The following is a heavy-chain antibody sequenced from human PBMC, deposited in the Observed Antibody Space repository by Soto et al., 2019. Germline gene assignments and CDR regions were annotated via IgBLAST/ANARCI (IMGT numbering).Heavy chain of an antibody. CDR3: AKTYMIVVVIREFWFDP. Sequence: GGSLRLSCAASGFTFSSYAMSWVRQAPGKGLEWVSAISGSGGSTYYADSVKGRFTISRDNSKNTLYLQMNSLRAEDTAVYYCAKTYMIVVVIREFWFDPWGQGTLVTVSS. CDR1: GFTFSSYA. J-gene: IGHJ5*02. CDR2: ISGSGGST. V-gene: IGHV3-23*01. D-gene: IGHD3-22*01.